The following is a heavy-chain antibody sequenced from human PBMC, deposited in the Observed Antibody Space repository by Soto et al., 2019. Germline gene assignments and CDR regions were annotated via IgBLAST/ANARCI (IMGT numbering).Heavy chain of an antibody. CDR2: IYSADKT. D-gene: IGHD1-1*01. Sequence: EVHLLETGGGLIQPGGSLRLSCATSGFSITDNYMAWVRQAPGKGLEWVSVIYSADKTYYTDYVKGRFTISRDSSKNNLFLQMNSLRPEDTAVYYCPRTTYKANYYFDSWGQGSLVTVSS. CDR3: PRTTYKANYYFDS. CDR1: GFSITDNY. J-gene: IGHJ4*02. V-gene: IGHV3-53*02.